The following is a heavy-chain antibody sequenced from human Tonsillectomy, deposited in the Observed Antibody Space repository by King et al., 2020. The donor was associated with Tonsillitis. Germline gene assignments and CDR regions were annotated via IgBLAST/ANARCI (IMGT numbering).Heavy chain of an antibody. CDR2: IYYSGST. CDR1: GGSISSSSYY. CDR3: AGQDIVVVVAAEMIAFDI. J-gene: IGHJ3*02. Sequence: QLQESGPGLVKPSETLSLTCTVSGGSISSSSYYWGWIRQPPGKGLEWIGSIYYSGSTYYNPSLKSRVTISVDTSKNQFSLKLSSVTAADTAVYYCAGQDIVVVVAAEMIAFDIWGQGTMVPVSS. D-gene: IGHD2-15*01. V-gene: IGHV4-39*01.